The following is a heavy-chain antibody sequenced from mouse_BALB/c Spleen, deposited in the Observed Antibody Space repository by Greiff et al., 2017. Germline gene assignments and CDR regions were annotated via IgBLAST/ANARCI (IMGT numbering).Heavy chain of an antibody. CDR2: IDPETGGT. CDR3: TREIYYYGSSYDYNAMDY. J-gene: IGHJ4*01. V-gene: IGHV1-15*01. D-gene: IGHD1-1*01. CDR1: GYTFTDYE. Sequence: VQLQQSGAELVRPGASVTLSCKASGYTFTDYEMHWVKQTPVHGLEWIGAIDPETGGTAYNQKFKGKATLTADKSSSTAYMELRSLTSEDSAVYYCTREIYYYGSSYDYNAMDYWGQGTSVTVSS.